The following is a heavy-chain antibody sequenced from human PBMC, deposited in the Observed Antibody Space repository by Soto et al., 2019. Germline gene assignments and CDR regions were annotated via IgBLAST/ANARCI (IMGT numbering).Heavy chain of an antibody. D-gene: IGHD1-7*01. J-gene: IGHJ4*02. Sequence: EVQLVESGGGLVQPGGSLRLSFAASGFTFSSYSMNWVRQAPGKGLEWVSYISSSSSTIYYADSVKGRFTISRDNAKNSLYLQMNSLRAEDTAVYYCARASTYNWNYDDYWGQGTLVTVSS. CDR1: GFTFSSYS. CDR2: ISSSSSTI. V-gene: IGHV3-48*01. CDR3: ARASTYNWNYDDY.